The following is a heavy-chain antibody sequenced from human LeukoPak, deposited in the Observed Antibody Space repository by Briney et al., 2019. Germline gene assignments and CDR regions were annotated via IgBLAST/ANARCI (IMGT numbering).Heavy chain of an antibody. V-gene: IGHV1-46*01. CDR3: ARDGLYCTNGVCSSDI. Sequence: ASVKVSCKGSGYTLTRHYMNWVRQAPGQGLEWMGKINPSSGGTGYAQKFQGRVTMTRDTSTSTVYMELTSLRSEDTAVYYCARDGLYCTNGVCSSDIWGQGTLVTVSS. J-gene: IGHJ3*02. D-gene: IGHD2-8*01. CDR1: GYTLTRHY. CDR2: INPSSGGT.